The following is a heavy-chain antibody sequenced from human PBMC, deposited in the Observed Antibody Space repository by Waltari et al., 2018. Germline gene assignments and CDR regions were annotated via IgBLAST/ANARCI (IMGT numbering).Heavy chain of an antibody. J-gene: IGHJ4*02. CDR2: IWFDGSDK. Sequence: QVNLLASGGGVVQPGGSLRLPCPPPGFTLRHFGMPWVRQAPGKGLEWVALIWFDGSDKFYADSVRGRFTISRDNSARTLYLDMDSLRLDDTAMYYCAKDAFGNTYLDFWGQGTLVTVSS. D-gene: IGHD2-2*02. CDR1: GFTLRHFG. CDR3: AKDAFGNTYLDF. V-gene: IGHV3-30*02.